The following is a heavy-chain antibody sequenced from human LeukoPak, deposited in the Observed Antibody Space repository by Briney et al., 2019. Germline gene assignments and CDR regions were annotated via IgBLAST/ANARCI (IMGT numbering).Heavy chain of an antibody. V-gene: IGHV4-31*03. CDR1: GGSISSGGYF. J-gene: IGHJ5*02. CDR2: ISHSGST. CDR3: ARDLWFGEYNWFDP. D-gene: IGHD3-10*01. Sequence: SETLSLTCTVSGGSISSGGYFWSWVRQHPGKGLEWIGYISHSGSTYYNPSLKSRVTISLDTSKDRLSLRLSSVTAADTAVYYCARDLWFGEYNWFDPWGQGTLVTVSS.